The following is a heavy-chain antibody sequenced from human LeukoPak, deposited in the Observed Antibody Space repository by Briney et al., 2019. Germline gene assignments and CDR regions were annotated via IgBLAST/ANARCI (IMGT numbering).Heavy chain of an antibody. J-gene: IGHJ4*02. V-gene: IGHV3-23*01. D-gene: IGHD6-19*01. CDR2: ISGSGGST. CDR3: AKDSYSSGYNFDY. Sequence: GGSLRLSCAASGFTFSSYAMSWVRQAPGKGLEWVSAISGSGGSTYYAVSVQGRFTISRDNSKNTLYLQMNSLRAEDTAVYYCAKDSYSSGYNFDYWGQGTLVTVSS. CDR1: GFTFSSYA.